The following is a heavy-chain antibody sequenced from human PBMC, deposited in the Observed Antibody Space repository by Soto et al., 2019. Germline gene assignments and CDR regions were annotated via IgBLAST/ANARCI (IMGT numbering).Heavy chain of an antibody. CDR3: ARAPRGNYGYPSYFDY. J-gene: IGHJ4*02. CDR1: GFSVGGSQ. V-gene: IGHV3-53*01. D-gene: IGHD3-10*01. CDR2: IFIDGTT. Sequence: PGGSLRLSCAASGFSVGGSQMSWVRQAPGKGLEWVSVIFIDGTTHYGVSVKGRFTISRDSARNTLYLQMNGLRVDDTAVYYCARAPRGNYGYPSYFDYWGQGTLVTVSS.